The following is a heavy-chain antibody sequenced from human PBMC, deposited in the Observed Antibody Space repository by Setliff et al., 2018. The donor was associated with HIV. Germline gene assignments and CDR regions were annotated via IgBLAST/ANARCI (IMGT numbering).Heavy chain of an antibody. CDR2: IYPGDSDT. Sequence: GESLKISCKGSGYSFTTYWIGWVRQMPGKGLEWMGIIYPGDSDTKYSPSFQGQVTISVDKSIRTASLQWSSLKASDSAMYYCARPTEGYYYSASGYHDSSPFDYWGQGTLVTVSS. CDR3: ARPTEGYYYSASGYHDSSPFDY. D-gene: IGHD3-22*01. V-gene: IGHV5-51*01. J-gene: IGHJ4*02. CDR1: GYSFTTYW.